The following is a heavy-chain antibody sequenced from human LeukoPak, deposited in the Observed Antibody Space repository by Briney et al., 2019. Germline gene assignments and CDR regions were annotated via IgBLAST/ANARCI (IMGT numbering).Heavy chain of an antibody. CDR1: GFTFSSYW. V-gene: IGHV3-7*01. J-gene: IGHJ5*02. CDR3: ARDARYYDFWSGYWEP. D-gene: IGHD3-3*01. CDR2: IKQDGSEK. Sequence: GGSLRLSCAASGFTFSSYWMSWVRQAPVKELEWVANIKQDGSEKYYVDSVKGRFTISRDNAKNSLYLQMNSLKAEDTAVYYCARDARYYDFWSGYWEPWGQGTLVTVSS.